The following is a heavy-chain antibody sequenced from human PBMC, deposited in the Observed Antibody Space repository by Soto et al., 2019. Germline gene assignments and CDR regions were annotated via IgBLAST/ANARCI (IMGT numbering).Heavy chain of an antibody. CDR3: ARLLSLYSSGDFDY. J-gene: IGHJ4*02. Sequence: SETLSLTCTVSGGSISSSSYYWGWIRQPPGKGLEWIGSIYYSGSTYYNPSLKSRVTISVDTSKNQFSLKLSSVTAADTAVYYCARLLSLYSSGDFDYWGQGTLVTVSS. V-gene: IGHV4-39*01. D-gene: IGHD6-19*01. CDR2: IYYSGST. CDR1: GGSISSSSYY.